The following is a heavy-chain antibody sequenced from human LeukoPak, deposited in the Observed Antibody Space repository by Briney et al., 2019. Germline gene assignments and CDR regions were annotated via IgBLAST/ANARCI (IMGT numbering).Heavy chain of an antibody. Sequence: SETLSLTCTVSGGSISSSSNYWGWIRQPPGKGLEWIGSIYYSGSTYYNPSLKSRVTISVDTSKNQFSLKLSSVTAADTAVYYCARVEEYSSSWYPQHYFDYWGQGTLVTVSS. CDR3: ARVEEYSSSWYPQHYFDY. D-gene: IGHD6-13*01. V-gene: IGHV4-39*07. J-gene: IGHJ4*02. CDR1: GGSISSSSNY. CDR2: IYYSGST.